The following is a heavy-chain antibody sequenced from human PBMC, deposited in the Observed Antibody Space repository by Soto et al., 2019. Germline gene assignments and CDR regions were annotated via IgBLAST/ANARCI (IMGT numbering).Heavy chain of an antibody. Sequence: ASVKVSCKVSGYTLTELSMHWLRQAPGKRLEWMGGFDPEEGETIYSQKFQGRVTMTEDTSTDTAYMELSSLRSDDTAVYYCAKDVGGITMVRGVTNYYSFYGMDVWGQGTPVTVAS. CDR1: GYTLTELS. CDR2: FDPEEGET. V-gene: IGHV1-24*01. J-gene: IGHJ6*02. CDR3: AKDVGGITMVRGVTNYYSFYGMDV. D-gene: IGHD3-10*01.